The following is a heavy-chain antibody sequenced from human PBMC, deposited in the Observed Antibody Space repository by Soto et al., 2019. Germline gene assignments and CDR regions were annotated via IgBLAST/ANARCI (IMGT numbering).Heavy chain of an antibody. V-gene: IGHV4-34*01. Sequence: SETLSVTCAVYGGSFSGYYWSWIRQPPGKGLEWIGEINHSGSTNYNPSLKSRVTISVDTSKSQFSLKLSSVTAADTAVYYCGRKRFGKRSFFDYWGQGTLVPVSS. CDR1: GGSFSGYY. J-gene: IGHJ4*02. D-gene: IGHD3-10*01. CDR2: INHSGST. CDR3: GRKRFGKRSFFDY.